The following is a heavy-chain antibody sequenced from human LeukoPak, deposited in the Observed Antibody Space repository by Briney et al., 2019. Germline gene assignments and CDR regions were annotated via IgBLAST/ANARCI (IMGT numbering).Heavy chain of an antibody. CDR3: ARDGYKPALYYMDV. J-gene: IGHJ6*03. Sequence: GGSLRLSCAASGFTFSNYAMSWVRQAPGKELEWVSTISNSGSGGITYYADSVKGRFTISRDNSKNTLSLQMNSLRVEDTAVFYCARDGYKPALYYMDVWGRGTTVTVSS. V-gene: IGHV3-23*01. CDR1: GFTFSNYA. CDR2: ISNSGSGGIT. D-gene: IGHD5-18*01.